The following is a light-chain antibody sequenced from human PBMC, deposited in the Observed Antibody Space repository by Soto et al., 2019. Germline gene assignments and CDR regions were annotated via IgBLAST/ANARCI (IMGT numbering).Light chain of an antibody. CDR1: QSVSSNY. J-gene: IGKJ1*01. V-gene: IGKV3-20*01. Sequence: DIVLMQSPGTLSLSPGERATLSXXASQSVSSNYLAWYQQRPGQAPRLLIYGASTRATGIPDRFSGSGSGTDFTLTISRLEPEDFALYYCQQYGSLSWTFGQGTIVDIK. CDR3: QQYGSLSWT. CDR2: GAS.